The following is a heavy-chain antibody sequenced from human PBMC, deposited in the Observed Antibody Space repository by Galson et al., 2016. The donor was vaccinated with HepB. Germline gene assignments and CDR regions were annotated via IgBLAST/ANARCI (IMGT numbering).Heavy chain of an antibody. Sequence: SVKVSCKVSGYTLTELSIHWVRQSPGKGLEWMGGFDPDDVETIYAQKFQGRVTMSEDTSTDTAYMELSSLRSEDTAVYYCATGGGYSYGPWGEEDAFDIWGQGTMVIVSS. CDR3: ATGGGYSYGPWGEEDAFDI. CDR1: GYTLTELS. D-gene: IGHD5-18*01. V-gene: IGHV1-24*01. CDR2: FDPDDVET. J-gene: IGHJ3*02.